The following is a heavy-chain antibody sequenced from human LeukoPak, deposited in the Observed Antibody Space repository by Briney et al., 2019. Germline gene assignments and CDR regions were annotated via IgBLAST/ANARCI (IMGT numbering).Heavy chain of an antibody. Sequence: GGSLRLSCEVSGFPVRSRYMTWVRQPPGKGLECVAVIYSGGSTYHIDSVKGRFTISRDISKSTMYLEMNNLRVEDTAIYYCASLEGGPSDGRWGQGTLVTVSS. J-gene: IGHJ4*02. D-gene: IGHD3-3*01. CDR2: IYSGGST. V-gene: IGHV3-53*01. CDR1: GFPVRSRY. CDR3: ASLEGGPSDGR.